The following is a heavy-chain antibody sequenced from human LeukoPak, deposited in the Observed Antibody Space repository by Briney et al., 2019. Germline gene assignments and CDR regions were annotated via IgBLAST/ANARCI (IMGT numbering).Heavy chain of an antibody. CDR2: IRYEGSSK. V-gene: IGHV3-30*02. CDR3: ARELRRLFYY. J-gene: IGHJ4*02. CDR1: GFTFRSYG. D-gene: IGHD2-21*02. Sequence: GGSLRLSCEASGFTFRSYGMHWVRQAPDKGLEWVAFIRYEGSSKYYADSVKGRFTISRDNAKNSLYLQMNSLRAEDTAVYYCARELRRLFYYWGQGTLVTVSS.